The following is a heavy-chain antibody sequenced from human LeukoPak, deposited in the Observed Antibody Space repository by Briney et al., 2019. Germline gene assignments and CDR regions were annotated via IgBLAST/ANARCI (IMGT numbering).Heavy chain of an antibody. CDR1: GFRFSTQA. CDR3: AKVRVNLDVDFDY. Sequence: GGSLRLSCAASGFRFSTQAMSWVRQAAGKGPQWLSTIFGSEDNTHYADSVKGRFSISRDNSKNTLFLQMNSLRVEDTAIYYCAKVRVNLDVDFDYWGQGTLVTVSS. J-gene: IGHJ4*02. CDR2: IFGSEDNT. D-gene: IGHD3-10*02. V-gene: IGHV3-23*01.